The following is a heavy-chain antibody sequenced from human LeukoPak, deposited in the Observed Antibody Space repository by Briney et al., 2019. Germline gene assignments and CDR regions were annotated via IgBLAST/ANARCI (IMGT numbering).Heavy chain of an antibody. Sequence: GSLRLSCAASGFTFSSYSMNWIRQPAGKGLEWIGRIYTSGSTNYNPSLKSRVTMSVDTSKNQFSLKLSSVTAADTAVYYCARDKNRAVVTAHDYWGQGTLVTVSS. CDR1: GFTFSSYS. V-gene: IGHV4-4*07. CDR2: IYTSGST. D-gene: IGHD2-21*02. J-gene: IGHJ4*02. CDR3: ARDKNRAVVTAHDY.